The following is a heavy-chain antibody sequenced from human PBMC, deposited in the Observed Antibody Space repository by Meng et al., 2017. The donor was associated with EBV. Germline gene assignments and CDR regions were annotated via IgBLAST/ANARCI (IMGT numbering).Heavy chain of an antibody. D-gene: IGHD1-20*01. CDR3: ARSPRITGTLDY. V-gene: IGHV4-59*01. CDR2: IYYSGST. CDR1: GGSISSYY. J-gene: IGHJ4*02. Sequence: VQLQESGPGLVKPSETLSLTCTVSGGSISSYYWSWIRQPPGKGLEWIGYIYYSGSTNYNPSLRSRVTISVDTSKNQFSLKLSSVTAADTAVYYCARSPRITGTLDYWGQGTLVTVSS.